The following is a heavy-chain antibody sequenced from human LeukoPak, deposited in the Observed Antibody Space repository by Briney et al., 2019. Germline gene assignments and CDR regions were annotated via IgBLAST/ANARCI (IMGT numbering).Heavy chain of an antibody. CDR3: ARVWYDAIDY. Sequence: SETLSLTCAVYGGSFSGYYWSWIRQPPGKGLEWIGEINHSGSTNYNPSLKSRATISVDTSKNQFSLKLSSVTAADTAVYYCARVWYDAIDYWGQGTLVTVSS. CDR1: GGSFSGYY. D-gene: IGHD2-15*01. J-gene: IGHJ4*02. V-gene: IGHV4-34*01. CDR2: INHSGST.